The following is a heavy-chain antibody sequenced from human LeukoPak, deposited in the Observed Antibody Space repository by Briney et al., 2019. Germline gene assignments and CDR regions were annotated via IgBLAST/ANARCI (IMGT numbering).Heavy chain of an antibody. Sequence: SETLSLTCTVSGGSISSGSYYWSWIRQPAGKGLEWIGRIYTSGSTNYNPSLKSRVTMSVDTSKNQFSLKLSSVTAADTAVYYCARVGDQKYCGGDCYTDYWGQGTLVTVSS. CDR2: IYTSGST. CDR3: ARVGDQKYCGGDCYTDY. CDR1: GGSISSGSYY. J-gene: IGHJ4*02. D-gene: IGHD2-21*01. V-gene: IGHV4-61*02.